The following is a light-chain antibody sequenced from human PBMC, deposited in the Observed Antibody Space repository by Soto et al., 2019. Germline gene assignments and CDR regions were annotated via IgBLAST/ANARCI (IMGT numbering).Light chain of an antibody. V-gene: IGLV2-14*01. J-gene: IGLJ1*01. CDR1: SSDVGAYNY. CDR2: DVS. Sequence: QSALTQPASVSGSPGQSITISCTGTSSDVGAYNYVSWYQQHPGKAPKLMIYDVSNRPSGVSNRFSGSKSGNTASPTISGLQAEDEAEYYCSSYSSSGTLYVFGTGTKVTVL. CDR3: SSYSSSGTLYV.